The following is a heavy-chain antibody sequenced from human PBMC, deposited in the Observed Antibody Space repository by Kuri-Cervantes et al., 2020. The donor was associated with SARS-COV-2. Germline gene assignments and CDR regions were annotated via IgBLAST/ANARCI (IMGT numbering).Heavy chain of an antibody. CDR2: IYYSGST. CDR1: GGSISSSSYY. CDR3: ARQGVVIAIKGWFDP. J-gene: IGHJ5*02. V-gene: IGHV4-39*01. Sequence: SETLSLTCTVSGGSISSSSYYWGWIRQPPGKGLEWIGSIYYSGSTYYNPSLKSRVTISVYTSKNQFSLKLSSVTAADTAVYYCARQGVVIAIKGWFDPWGQGTLVPVSS. D-gene: IGHD2-21*01.